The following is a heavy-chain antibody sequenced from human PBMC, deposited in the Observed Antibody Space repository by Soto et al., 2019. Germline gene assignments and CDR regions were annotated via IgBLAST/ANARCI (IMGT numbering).Heavy chain of an antibody. CDR1: GVTVCNYA. D-gene: IGHD2-2*01. CDR2: ISGSGGSS. J-gene: IGHJ4*02. V-gene: IGHV3-23*01. CDR3: AKKSTDSSGYSDY. Sequence: GGSLRLCCAASGVTVCNYAMSWVRQAPGKGLEWVSGISGSGGSSYYADSVKGRFTISRDNSKNTLNLQMDSLRAEDTAVYYCAKKSTDSSGYSDYWGQGTVVTVSS.